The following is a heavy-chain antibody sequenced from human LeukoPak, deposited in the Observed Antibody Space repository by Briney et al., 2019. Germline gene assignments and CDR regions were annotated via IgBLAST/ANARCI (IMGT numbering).Heavy chain of an antibody. Sequence: AGGSLRLSCAASGFTFSDHYMDWVRQAPGKGLEWVARTRNKANNYITDYAASVNGRFTISRDYSNNSLHLQMNSLKIEDTAVCYCVRDSGSGYYWDYWGQGTLVTVS. CDR1: GFTFSDHY. J-gene: IGHJ4*02. CDR2: TRNKANNYIT. D-gene: IGHD3-22*01. V-gene: IGHV3-72*01. CDR3: VRDSGSGYYWDY.